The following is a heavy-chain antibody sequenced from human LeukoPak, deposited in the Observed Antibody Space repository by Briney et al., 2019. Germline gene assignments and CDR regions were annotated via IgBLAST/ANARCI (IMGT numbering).Heavy chain of an antibody. D-gene: IGHD4-17*01. CDR2: IYPGDSDA. Sequence: GESLKISCKGSGYSFTSYWIGWVRQMPGKGLKWMGIIYPGDSDARYSPSFQGQVTISADKSISTAYLQWSSLKASDTAMYYCARRNGDYGNWFDPWGQGTLVTVSS. J-gene: IGHJ5*02. V-gene: IGHV5-51*01. CDR1: GYSFTSYW. CDR3: ARRNGDYGNWFDP.